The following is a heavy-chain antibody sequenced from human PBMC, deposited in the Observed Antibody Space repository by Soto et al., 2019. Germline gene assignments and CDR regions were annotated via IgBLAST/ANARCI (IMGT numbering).Heavy chain of an antibody. CDR2: INSDGSST. J-gene: IGHJ4*02. V-gene: IGHV3-74*01. CDR3: PRHFGY. Sequence: EVQLVESGGGLVQPGGSLRLSCAASGFTFSSYWMHWVRQAPGKGLVWVSRINSDGSSTYYADSVKGRFTISRDNAKNPFYLQMTSLGAEPTAFYSCPRHFGYWAQEPLFTFSP. CDR1: GFTFSSYW.